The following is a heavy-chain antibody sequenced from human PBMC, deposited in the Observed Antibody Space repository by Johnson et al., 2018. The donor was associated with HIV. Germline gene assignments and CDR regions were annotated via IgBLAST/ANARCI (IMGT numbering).Heavy chain of an antibody. CDR3: AKDLLGGNKGFDAFDI. V-gene: IGHV3-9*01. Sequence: LVESGGGVERPGGSLRLSCAGSGFTFDDHALHWVRQAPGKGLEWVSGISWNSNSIGYADSVKGRFTISRDNAKNSLYLQMNSLRAEDTALYYCAKDLLGGNKGFDAFDIGGQGTMVTVSS. CDR2: ISWNSNSI. J-gene: IGHJ3*02. CDR1: GFTFDDHA. D-gene: IGHD4-23*01.